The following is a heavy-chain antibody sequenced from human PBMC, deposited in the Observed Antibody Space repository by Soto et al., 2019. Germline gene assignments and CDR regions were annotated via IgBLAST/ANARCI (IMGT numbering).Heavy chain of an antibody. CDR1: GYTFTSYA. Sequence: ASVKVSCKASGYTFTSYAMHWVRQAPGQRLEWMGWINAGNGNTKYSQKFQGRVTITADELTSTAYMELSSLRSEDTAVYYCAKDLDVRARPGYYYGLDVWGQGTTVTVSS. D-gene: IGHD6-6*01. J-gene: IGHJ6*02. V-gene: IGHV1-3*01. CDR3: AKDLDVRARPGYYYGLDV. CDR2: INAGNGNT.